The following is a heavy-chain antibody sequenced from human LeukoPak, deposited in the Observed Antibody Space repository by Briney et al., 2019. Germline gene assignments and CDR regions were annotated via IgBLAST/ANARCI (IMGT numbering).Heavy chain of an antibody. D-gene: IGHD3-9*01. V-gene: IGHV3-64D*09. CDR2: ISDSGGST. CDR1: GFPFSSYA. CDR3: ARDDFEYSVHYGMDV. Sequence: GGSRRLSCSASGFPFSSYAMHWVRQAPGKGLEYVSAISDSGGSTYYADSVKGRFTISRDNSKNTLYLQMSSLRAEDTAVYYCARDDFEYSVHYGMDVWGQGTAVTVSS. J-gene: IGHJ6*02.